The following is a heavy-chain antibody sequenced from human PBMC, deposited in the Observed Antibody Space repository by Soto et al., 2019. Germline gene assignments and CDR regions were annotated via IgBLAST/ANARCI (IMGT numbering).Heavy chain of an antibody. CDR2: IHTSGST. CDR1: GGSISSYY. V-gene: IGHV4-4*07. Sequence: KTSETLSLTCTVSGGSISSYYWSWIRQPAGKGLEWIGRIHTSGSTKYNPPLKSRVTMSVDTSKNQFSLNLSSVTAADTAVYYCARDRRAPYLDAFDIWGQGTMVTASS. J-gene: IGHJ3*02. CDR3: ARDRRAPYLDAFDI.